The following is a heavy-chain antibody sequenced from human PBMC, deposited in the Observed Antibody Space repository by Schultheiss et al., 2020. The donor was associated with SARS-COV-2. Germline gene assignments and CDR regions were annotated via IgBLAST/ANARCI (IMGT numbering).Heavy chain of an antibody. CDR1: GFTFSSYG. D-gene: IGHD2-15*01. CDR3: AREGLYCSGGSCYTYYFDY. J-gene: IGHJ4*02. V-gene: IGHV3-30*03. Sequence: GGSLRLSCAASGFTFSSYGMHWVRQAPGKGLEWVAVISYDGSNKYYADSVKGRFTISRDNSKNTLYLQMNSLRAEDTAVYYCAREGLYCSGGSCYTYYFDYWGQGTLVTVSS. CDR2: ISYDGSNK.